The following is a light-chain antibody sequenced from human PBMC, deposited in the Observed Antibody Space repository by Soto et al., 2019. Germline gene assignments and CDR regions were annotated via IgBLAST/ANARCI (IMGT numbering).Light chain of an antibody. CDR3: QQYTDDWT. Sequence: DIQMPQPPSPLSASVGDGVTITCRAIQTISTWLAWNQQKPGKAPNLLIYDASSLESGIPSRFSGSGSGTEFTLTTSGLQPDDFTPYYCQQYTDDWTFGPGTQV. J-gene: IGKJ1*01. V-gene: IGKV1-5*01. CDR2: DAS. CDR1: QTISTW.